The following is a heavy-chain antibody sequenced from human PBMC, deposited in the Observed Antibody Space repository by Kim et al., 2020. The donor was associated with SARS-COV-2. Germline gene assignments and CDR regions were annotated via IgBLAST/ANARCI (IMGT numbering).Heavy chain of an antibody. J-gene: IGHJ4*02. D-gene: IGHD2-15*01. CDR3: ASTRQSVVVAATLDY. Sequence: GGSLRLSCAASGFTFSSYAMHWVRQAPGKGLEWVAVISYDGSNKYYADSVKGRFTISRDNSKNTLYLQMNRLRAEDTAVYYCASTRQSVVVAATLDYWGQGTLVTVSS. CDR2: ISYDGSNK. V-gene: IGHV3-30-3*01. CDR1: GFTFSSYA.